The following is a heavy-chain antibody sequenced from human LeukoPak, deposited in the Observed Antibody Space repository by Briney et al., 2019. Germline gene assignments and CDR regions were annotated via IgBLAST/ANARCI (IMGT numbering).Heavy chain of an antibody. CDR1: GYTFTSYG. V-gene: IGHV1-18*01. CDR3: ASLWDLYCSGGSCLTRYAFDI. D-gene: IGHD2-15*01. CDR2: ISDKSGNT. Sequence: ASVTVSCKASGYTFTSYGISWVRQAPGQGLEWMGWISDKSGNTNYAHNLPRRLTMTISTSTTTAYISLRSLTSDATAVYYCASLWDLYCSGGSCLTRYAFDIWGQGTIVTVSS. J-gene: IGHJ3*02.